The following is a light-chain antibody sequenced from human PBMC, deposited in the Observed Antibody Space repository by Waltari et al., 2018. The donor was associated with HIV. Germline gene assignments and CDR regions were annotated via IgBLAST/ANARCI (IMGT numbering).Light chain of an antibody. CDR1: SSNLGTNT. Sequence: QSVLTQPPSASGTPGQRVTISCSGSSSNLGTNTVSWYQQVPGTSPKLLIYNNTQRPSGVPDRFSGSKSGTSASLAITGLQSDDEADYHCAAWDDSLNGQVVFGGGTKLTVL. CDR3: AAWDDSLNGQVV. J-gene: IGLJ3*02. CDR2: NNT. V-gene: IGLV1-44*01.